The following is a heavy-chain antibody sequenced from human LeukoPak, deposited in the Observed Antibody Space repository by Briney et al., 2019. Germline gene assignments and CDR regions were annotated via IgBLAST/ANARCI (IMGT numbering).Heavy chain of an antibody. CDR3: ARDRVVVATDSYYYYGMDV. CDR1: GGSISSGGYY. J-gene: IGHJ6*02. D-gene: IGHD2-15*01. Sequence: SETLSLTCTVSGGSISSGGYYWSWIRQHPGKGLEWIWYIYYSGSTYYNPSLKSRVTISVDTSKNQFSLKLSSVTAADTAVYYCARDRVVVATDSYYYYGMDVWGQGTTVTVSS. CDR2: IYYSGST. V-gene: IGHV4-31*03.